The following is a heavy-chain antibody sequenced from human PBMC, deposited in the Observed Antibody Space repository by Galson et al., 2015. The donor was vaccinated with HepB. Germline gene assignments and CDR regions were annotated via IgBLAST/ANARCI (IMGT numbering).Heavy chain of an antibody. CDR2: ISGGGGST. CDR1: GFIFRSYA. Sequence: SLRLSCAASGFIFRSYAMSWVRQAPGKGLEWVSAISGGGGSTYYADSVKGRFTISRDNSKNTLYLQMNSLRAEDTAVYYCAKDGRVGAPGDAFDIWGQGTMVTVSS. CDR3: AKDGRVGAPGDAFDI. V-gene: IGHV3-23*01. J-gene: IGHJ3*02. D-gene: IGHD1-26*01.